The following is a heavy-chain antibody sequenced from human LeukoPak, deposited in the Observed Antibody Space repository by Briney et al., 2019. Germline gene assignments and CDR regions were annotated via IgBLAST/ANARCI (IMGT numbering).Heavy chain of an antibody. V-gene: IGHV3-53*01. D-gene: IGHD1-26*01. CDR2: IYSGGST. J-gene: IGHJ4*02. CDR1: GFTVSSNY. CDR3: ARDLGAAFDY. Sequence: GGSLRPSCAASGFTVSSNYMSWVRQAPGKGLEWVSVIYSGGSTYYADSVKGRFTISRDNSKNTLYLQMNSLRAEDTAVYYCARDLGAAFDYWGQGTLVTVSS.